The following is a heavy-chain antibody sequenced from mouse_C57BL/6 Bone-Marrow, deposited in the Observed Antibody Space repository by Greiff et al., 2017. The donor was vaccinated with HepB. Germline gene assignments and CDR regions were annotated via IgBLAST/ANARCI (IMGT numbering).Heavy chain of an antibody. CDR1: GYTFTSYW. CDR3: ARPITTVVYYYAMDY. CDR2: INPSSGYT. V-gene: IGHV1-7*01. Sequence: VKVVESGAELAKPGASVKLSCKASGYTFTSYWMHWVKQRPGQGLEWIGYINPSSGYTKYNQKFKDKATLTADKYSSTAYMQLSSLTYEDSAVYYCARPITTVVYYYAMDYWGQGTSVTVSS. J-gene: IGHJ4*01. D-gene: IGHD1-1*01.